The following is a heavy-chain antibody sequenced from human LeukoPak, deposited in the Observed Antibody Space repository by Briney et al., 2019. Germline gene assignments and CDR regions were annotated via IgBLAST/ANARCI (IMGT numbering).Heavy chain of an antibody. CDR3: ARDSANYYYDSSGYYGY. D-gene: IGHD3-22*01. CDR1: GYTFTGYY. CDR2: INPNSGGT. J-gene: IGHJ4*02. V-gene: IGHV1-2*02. Sequence: GASVKVSCKASGYTFTGYYMHWVRQAPGQGLEWMGWINPNSGGTNYAQKFQGRVTMTRDPSISTAYMELSRLRYDDTAVYYCARDSANYYYDSSGYYGYWGQGTLVTVSS.